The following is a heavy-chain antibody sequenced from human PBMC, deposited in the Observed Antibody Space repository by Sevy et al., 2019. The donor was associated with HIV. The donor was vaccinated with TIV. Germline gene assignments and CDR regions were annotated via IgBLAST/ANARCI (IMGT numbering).Heavy chain of an antibody. CDR3: ARAPSYGDLGLYYFDY. V-gene: IGHV3-30*04. J-gene: IGHJ4*02. CDR2: ISYDGSNK. D-gene: IGHD4-17*01. Sequence: GVSLRLSCAASGFTFSSYAMHWVRQAPGKGLEWVAVISYDGSNKYYADSVKGRFTISRDNSKNTLYLQMNSLRAEDTAVYYCARAPSYGDLGLYYFDYWGQGTLVTVSS. CDR1: GFTFSSYA.